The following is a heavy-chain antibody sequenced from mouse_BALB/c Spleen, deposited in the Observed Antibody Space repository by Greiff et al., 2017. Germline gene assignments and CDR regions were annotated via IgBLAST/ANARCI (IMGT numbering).Heavy chain of an antibody. CDR3: ARSGNLYYYAMDY. CDR2: INPSSGYT. Sequence: VKLVESGAELARPGASVKMSCKASGYTFTSYTMHWVKQRPGQGLEWIGYINPSSGYTNYNQKFKDKATLTADKSSSTAYMQLSSLTSEDSAVYYCARSGNLYYYAMDYWGQGTSVTVSS. CDR1: GYTFTSYT. V-gene: IGHV1-4*01. D-gene: IGHD2-1*01. J-gene: IGHJ4*01.